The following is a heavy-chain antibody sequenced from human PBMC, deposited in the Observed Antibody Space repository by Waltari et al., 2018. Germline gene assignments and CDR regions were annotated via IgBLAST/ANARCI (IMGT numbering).Heavy chain of an antibody. CDR3: ARGVVANTYYFDY. J-gene: IGHJ4*02. D-gene: IGHD2-15*01. CDR1: GDRVPSYSSA. V-gene: IGHV6-1*01. CDR2: TYFRSKWSD. Sequence: QVQLQQSGPGLVKPSQTLSPTCAISGDRVPSYSSAWNWIRQSPSRGFEWLGRTYFRSKWSDDYAVSVRGRLTINPDTSKNQFSLQLNSVTPEDTAVYYCARGVVANTYYFDYWGQGTLVTVSS.